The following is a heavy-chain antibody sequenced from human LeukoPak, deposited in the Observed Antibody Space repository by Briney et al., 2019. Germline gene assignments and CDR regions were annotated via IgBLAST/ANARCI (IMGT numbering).Heavy chain of an antibody. CDR1: GGSISSSSYY. CDR2: IYYSGST. D-gene: IGHD3-10*01. J-gene: IGHJ4*02. CDR3: ARRLYYYGSGSYYPFDY. Sequence: SETLSLTCTVSGGSISSSSYYCGWIRQPPGKGLEWIGSIYYSGSTYYNPSLKSRVTISVDTSKNQFSLKLSSVTAADTAVYYCARRLYYYGSGSYYPFDYWGQGTLVTVSS. V-gene: IGHV4-39*01.